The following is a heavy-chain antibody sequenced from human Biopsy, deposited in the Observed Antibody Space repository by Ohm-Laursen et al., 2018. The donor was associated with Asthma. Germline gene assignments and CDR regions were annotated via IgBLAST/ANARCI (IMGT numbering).Heavy chain of an antibody. CDR3: AKVGYGYGDYVGYLDP. J-gene: IGHJ5*02. CDR2: ISSGGGTI. D-gene: IGHD4-17*01. Sequence: ETLSLTCAATGFTLSSYAIHWVRQAPGKGLEWVSVISSGGGTIDYADSVKGRFTISRNISTNTVYLQMDSLSADDTAVYYCAKVGYGYGDYVGYLDPWGQGTLVTVSS. V-gene: IGHV3-23*01. CDR1: GFTLSSYA.